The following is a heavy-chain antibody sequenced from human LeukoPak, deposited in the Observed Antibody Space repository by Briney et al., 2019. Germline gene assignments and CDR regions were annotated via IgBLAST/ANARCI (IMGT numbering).Heavy chain of an antibody. Sequence: GGSLRLSCTASGFTFGDYGVSWVRQAPGKGLEWVGFIRSKAYGGTTEYAASVKGRFTISRDDSKSIAYLQVNSLKTEDTAVYYCTGSFGELSFFAHWGQGTLVTVSS. CDR1: GFTFGDYG. CDR2: IRSKAYGGTT. CDR3: TGSFGELSFFAH. V-gene: IGHV3-49*04. D-gene: IGHD3-10*01. J-gene: IGHJ4*02.